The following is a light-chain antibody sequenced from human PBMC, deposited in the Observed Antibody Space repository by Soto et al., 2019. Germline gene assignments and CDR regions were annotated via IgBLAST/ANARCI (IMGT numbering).Light chain of an antibody. J-gene: IGKJ4*01. CDR1: QSVSSNS. Sequence: EVVLTQSPATLSLSPGERATLSCRASQSVSSNSLSWYQQKPGQAPRLLIYGASTRATAVPARFSGSGSGTDFTLTISSLQPEDFAVYYCQQDYNLPLTFGGGTKVEIK. V-gene: IGKV3D-7*01. CDR3: QQDYNLPLT. CDR2: GAS.